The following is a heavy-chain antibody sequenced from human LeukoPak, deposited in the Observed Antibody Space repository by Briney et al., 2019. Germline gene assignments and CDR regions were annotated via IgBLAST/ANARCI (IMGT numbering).Heavy chain of an antibody. CDR3: ASYSGAIFGVVIIGSGYGMDV. CDR2: IIPILGIA. D-gene: IGHD3-3*01. CDR1: GGTFSSYA. V-gene: IGHV1-69*04. Sequence: SVTVSCKASGGTFSSYAISWVRQTPGQGLEWMGRIIPILGIANYAQKFQGRVTITADKSTSTAYMELSSLRSEDTAVYYCASYSGAIFGVVIIGSGYGMDVWGQGTTVTVSS. J-gene: IGHJ6*02.